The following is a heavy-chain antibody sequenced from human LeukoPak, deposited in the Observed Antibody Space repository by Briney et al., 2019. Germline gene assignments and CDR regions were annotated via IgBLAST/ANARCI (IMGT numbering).Heavy chain of an antibody. J-gene: IGHJ4*02. Sequence: QSGGSLRLSCAASGFPFSSYGMHWVRQAPGKGLEWVAFIPYDGSDKFYADSVKGRFTISRDNAKNSLYLQMNSLRAEDTAVYYCARQSKWRALLWFGELPYYFDYWGQGTLVTVSS. CDR1: GFPFSSYG. CDR3: ARQSKWRALLWFGELPYYFDY. D-gene: IGHD3-10*01. V-gene: IGHV3-30*02. CDR2: IPYDGSDK.